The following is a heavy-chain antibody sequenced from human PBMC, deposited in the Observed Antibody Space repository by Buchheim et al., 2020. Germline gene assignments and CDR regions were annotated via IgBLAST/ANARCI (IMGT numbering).Heavy chain of an antibody. Sequence: EVQLVDSGGDLVQPGGSLRLSSEASGFTFSVYWMSWVRQAPGKGPEWVASIKQEGSERHYVDSVKGRFTTSRDNGRTALSLQRNSLRGEDTAVYYCARGRRHFDYWGQGTL. J-gene: IGHJ4*02. CDR1: GFTFSVYW. V-gene: IGHV3-7*04. CDR2: IKQEGSER. CDR3: ARGRRHFDY.